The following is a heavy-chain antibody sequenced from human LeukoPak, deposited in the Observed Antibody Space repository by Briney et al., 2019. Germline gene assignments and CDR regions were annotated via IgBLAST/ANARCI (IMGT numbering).Heavy chain of an antibody. CDR3: AKDPGYSGYGGIDY. D-gene: IGHD5-12*01. CDR1: GFTFSSYG. CDR2: ISYDGSNK. J-gene: IGHJ4*02. V-gene: IGHV3-30*18. Sequence: PGGSLRLSCAASGFTFSSYGMHWVRQAPDKGREGGAVISYDGSNKYYADSVKGRFTISRDNSKNTLYLQMNSLRAEDTAVYYCAKDPGYSGYGGIDYWGQGTLVTVSS.